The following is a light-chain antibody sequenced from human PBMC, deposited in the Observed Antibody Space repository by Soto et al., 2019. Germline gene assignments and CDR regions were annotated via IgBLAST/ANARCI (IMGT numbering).Light chain of an antibody. V-gene: IGKV1-9*01. CDR2: AAS. CDR3: QQFNSYPL. CDR1: QGISSY. J-gene: IGKJ3*01. Sequence: DIQLTQSPSFLSASVGDRVTITCRASQGISSYLAWYQQKPGKAPKLLIYAASTLQSGVPSRFSGSGSGTEFPLTISCLPPEDFATYYCQQFNSYPLFGPGTKVDIK.